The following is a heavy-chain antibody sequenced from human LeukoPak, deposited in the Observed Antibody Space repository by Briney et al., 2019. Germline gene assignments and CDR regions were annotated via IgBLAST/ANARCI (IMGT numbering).Heavy chain of an antibody. CDR2: IYYSGST. J-gene: IGHJ2*01. CDR1: GGSISSSSYY. D-gene: IGHD5-18*01. V-gene: IGHV4-39*01. CDR3: ARQVDTAMVWYFDL. Sequence: PSETLSLTCTVSGGSISSSSYYWGWIRQPPGKWLEWIGSIYYSGSTYYNPSLKSRVTISVDTSKNQFSLKLSSVTAADTAVYYCARQVDTAMVWYFDLWGRGTLVTVSS.